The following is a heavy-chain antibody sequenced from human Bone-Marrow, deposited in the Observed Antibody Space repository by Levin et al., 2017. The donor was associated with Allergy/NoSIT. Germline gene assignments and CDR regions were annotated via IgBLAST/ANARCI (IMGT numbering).Heavy chain of an antibody. J-gene: IGHJ6*02. CDR3: ASKDDFWSGYHEMDV. V-gene: IGHV1-8*01. CDR2: MNPNSGNT. Sequence: ASVKVSCKASGYTFTSYDINWVRQATGQGLEWMGWMNPNSGNTGYAQKFQGRVTMTRNTSISTAYMELSSLRSEDTAVYYCASKDDFWSGYHEMDVWGQGTTVTVSS. CDR1: GYTFTSYD. D-gene: IGHD3-3*01.